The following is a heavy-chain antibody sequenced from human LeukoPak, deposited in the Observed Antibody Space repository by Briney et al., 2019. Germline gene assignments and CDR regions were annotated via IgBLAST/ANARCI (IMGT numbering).Heavy chain of an antibody. J-gene: IGHJ4*02. V-gene: IGHV4-4*07. CDR3: ARRHPYYYGSGTYSRED. D-gene: IGHD3-10*01. Sequence: SETLSLTCTVSGGSISSYYWNWIRQPAGKGLEWIGRISTSGTTNYHPSLKSRVTLSLDTSKNQFSLNLRSVTAADTAIYFCARRHPYYYGSGTYSREDWGQGTLVTVSS. CDR1: GGSISSYY. CDR2: ISTSGTT.